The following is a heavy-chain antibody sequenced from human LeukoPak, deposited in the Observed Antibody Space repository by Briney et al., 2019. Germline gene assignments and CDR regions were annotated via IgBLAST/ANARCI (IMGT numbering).Heavy chain of an antibody. Sequence: GRSLRLSCAASGFTFSSYAMHWVRQAPGKGLEWVAVISYDGSNKYYADSVKGRFTISRDDSKNTLYLQMNSLRAEDTAVYYCARDRRGGSYYFDYWGQGTLVTVSS. CDR1: GFTFSSYA. V-gene: IGHV3-30-3*01. D-gene: IGHD2-15*01. CDR3: ARDRRGGSYYFDY. J-gene: IGHJ4*02. CDR2: ISYDGSNK.